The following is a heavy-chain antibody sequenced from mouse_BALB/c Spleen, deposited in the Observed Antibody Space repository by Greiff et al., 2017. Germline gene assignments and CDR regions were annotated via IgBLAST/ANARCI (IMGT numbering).Heavy chain of an antibody. D-gene: IGHD1-2*01. CDR2: IWGGGST. V-gene: IGHV2-6-4*01. CDR3: ARDLTTATWFAY. J-gene: IGHJ3*01. Sequence: VHLVESGPGLVAPSQSLSITCTVSGFSLSRYSVHWVRQPPGKGLEWLGMIWGGGSTDYNSALKSRLSISKDNSKSQVFLKMNSLQTDDTAMYYCARDLTTATWFAYWGQGTLVTVSA. CDR1: GFSLSRYS.